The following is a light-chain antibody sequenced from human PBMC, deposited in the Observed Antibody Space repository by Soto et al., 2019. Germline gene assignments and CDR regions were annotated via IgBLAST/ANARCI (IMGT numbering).Light chain of an antibody. CDR1: RSNIGTYA. CDR2: RNH. V-gene: IGLV1-44*01. J-gene: IGLJ2*01. Sequence: QSVLTQSPSASATPGQRGIISCSGSRSNIGTYAVNWYQQLPGTAPTLLIFRNHQRPSGVPDRFSGSKSGTSASLAISGPQSEDVGDYYCAAWDDRLRAVVFGGGTNLPVL. CDR3: AAWDDRLRAVV.